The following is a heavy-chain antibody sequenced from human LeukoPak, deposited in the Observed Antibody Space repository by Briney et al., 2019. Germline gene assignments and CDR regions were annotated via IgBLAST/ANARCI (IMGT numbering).Heavy chain of an antibody. CDR1: SGSNGSFY. CDR2: IYYTGAT. Sequence: SETLSLTCTVSSGSNGSFYWSWIRLPPGKGLEWIGYIYYTGATYYNPSLKSRVTISLDTSKNQFSLKLSSVTAADAAVYYCARAGYSYGTGYYFDYWGQGALVTVSS. CDR3: ARAGYSYGTGYYFDY. D-gene: IGHD5-18*01. V-gene: IGHV4-59*01. J-gene: IGHJ4*02.